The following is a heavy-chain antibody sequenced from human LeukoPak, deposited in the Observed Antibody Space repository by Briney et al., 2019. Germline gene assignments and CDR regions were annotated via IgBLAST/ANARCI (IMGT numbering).Heavy chain of an antibody. CDR3: ARGLRGLIAARPGFLNWFDP. CDR1: GFTFSSYW. D-gene: IGHD6-6*01. J-gene: IGHJ5*02. V-gene: IGHV3-7*01. CDR2: IKHNGDEL. Sequence: GGSLRPSCAASGFTFSSYWMTWVRQAPGKGLELVANIKHNGDELNYVDSVEDRFTISRDNAKNSLYLHMTSLRAEDTALYYCARGLRGLIAARPGFLNWFDPWGQGTLVTVSS.